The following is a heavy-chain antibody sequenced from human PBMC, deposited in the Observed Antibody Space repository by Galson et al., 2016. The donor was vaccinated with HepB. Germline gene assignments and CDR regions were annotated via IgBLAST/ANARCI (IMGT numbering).Heavy chain of an antibody. CDR3: VRTGVMVRGDIYWFDP. CDR2: IFYTGST. J-gene: IGHJ5*02. CDR1: GDSISSSAYY. D-gene: IGHD3-10*01. V-gene: IGHV4-31*03. Sequence: TLSLTCTVSGDSISSSAYYWTWIRQHPGKGLDWIGHIFYTGSTDYNSSLKSRVTISVDTSKNQFSLKLTSVTAADTAVYYCVRTGVMVRGDIYWFDPWGQGTLVTVSS.